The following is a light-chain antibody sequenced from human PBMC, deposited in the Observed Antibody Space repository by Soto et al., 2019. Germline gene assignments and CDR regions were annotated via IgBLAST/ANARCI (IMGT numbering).Light chain of an antibody. Sequence: DIQMTQSPSTLSASVGDRVTITCRASQSISSWLAWYQQKPGKAPKLLIYKASSLESGVPSRFSGSGSGTDFTLTISRLEPEDFAVYYCQQYSSSPFGQGTRV. J-gene: IGKJ2*01. CDR3: QQYSSSP. V-gene: IGKV1-5*03. CDR1: QSISSW. CDR2: KAS.